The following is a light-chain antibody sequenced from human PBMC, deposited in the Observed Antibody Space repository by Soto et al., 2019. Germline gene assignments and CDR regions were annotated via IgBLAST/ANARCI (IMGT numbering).Light chain of an antibody. CDR1: QSVSSY. CDR3: QQRTSWPLT. J-gene: IGKJ4*01. CDR2: DAS. Sequence: EIVSTQSPATLSLSPGERATLSCRASQSVSSYLAWYQQKPGQAPRLLIYDASNRATGIPPRFSGSGSGTDFTLTISSLEPEDFAIYYCQQRTSWPLTFGGGTKVEI. V-gene: IGKV3-11*01.